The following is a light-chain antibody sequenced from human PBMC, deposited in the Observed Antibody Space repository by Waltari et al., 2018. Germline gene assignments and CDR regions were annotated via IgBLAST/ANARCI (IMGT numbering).Light chain of an antibody. J-gene: IGKJ2*01. Sequence: VLTQSPGTLSLSPGERATLSCRANESVSSSYLAWYQHKPGQAPRLLIYGASSRAAGIPERFRGSGSGTDFTLTISRLEPEDFAVYYCHRYGRSYTFGQGIKLEIK. CDR2: GAS. CDR1: ESVSSSY. CDR3: HRYGRSYT. V-gene: IGKV3-20*01.